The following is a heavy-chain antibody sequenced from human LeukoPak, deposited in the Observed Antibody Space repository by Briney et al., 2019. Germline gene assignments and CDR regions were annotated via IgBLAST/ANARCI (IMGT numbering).Heavy chain of an antibody. CDR3: ARGWSRSSADY. Sequence: PSETLSLTCTVSGGSISSYYRSWIRQPPGKGLEWIGYIYYSGSTNYNPSLKSRVTISVDTSKNQFSLKLSSVTAADTAVYYCARGWSRSSADYWGQGTLVTVSS. D-gene: IGHD6-6*01. J-gene: IGHJ4*02. V-gene: IGHV4-59*01. CDR1: GGSISSYY. CDR2: IYYSGST.